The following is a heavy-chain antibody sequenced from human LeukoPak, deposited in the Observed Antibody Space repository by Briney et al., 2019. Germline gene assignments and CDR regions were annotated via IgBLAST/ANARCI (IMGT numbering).Heavy chain of an antibody. CDR1: GFTFTTYG. D-gene: IGHD4-23*01. V-gene: IGHV3-23*01. CDR2: ISGSGSNT. Sequence: GGSLRLSCATSGFTFTTYGMIWVRQAPGKGLEWVLGISGSGSNTYYADSAKGRFTSSRDSSKRTVYLHMNSLRAEDTAVYYWAKKGNPHYYRDVWGKGPRAPVS. J-gene: IGHJ6*03. CDR3: AKKGNPHYYRDV.